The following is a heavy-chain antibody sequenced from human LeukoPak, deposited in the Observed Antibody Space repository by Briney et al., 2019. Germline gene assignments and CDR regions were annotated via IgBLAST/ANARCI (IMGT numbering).Heavy chain of an antibody. J-gene: IGHJ5*02. CDR3: ARTAAAGTFVNNWFDP. D-gene: IGHD6-13*01. Sequence: GESLKISCKGSGYSFTSYWIGWVRQMPGKGLEWMGIIYPGDSDTRYSPSFQGQVTFSADKSISTAYLQWSSLKASDTAMYYCARTAAAGTFVNNWFDPWGQGTLVTVSS. CDR1: GYSFTSYW. V-gene: IGHV5-51*01. CDR2: IYPGDSDT.